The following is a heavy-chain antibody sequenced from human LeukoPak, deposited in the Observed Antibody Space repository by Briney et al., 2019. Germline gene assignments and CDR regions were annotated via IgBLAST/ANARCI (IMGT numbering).Heavy chain of an antibody. Sequence: ASVKVSCKASRYTFTGYYMHWVRQAPGQGLEWMGWINPNSGGTNYAQKFQGRVTMTRDTSISTAYMELSRLRSDDTAVYYCAREEGDTVVETAIPFWFDPWGQGTLVTVSS. CDR2: INPNSGGT. J-gene: IGHJ5*02. D-gene: IGHD2-21*02. CDR3: AREEGDTVVETAIPFWFDP. V-gene: IGHV1-2*02. CDR1: RYTFTGYY.